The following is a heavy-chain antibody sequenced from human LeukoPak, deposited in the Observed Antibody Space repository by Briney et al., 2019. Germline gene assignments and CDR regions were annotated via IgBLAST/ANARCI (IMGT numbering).Heavy chain of an antibody. D-gene: IGHD6-19*01. CDR3: ARDPGGWAYYFDY. CDR1: GFTFSSYW. Sequence: GGSLRLSCAASGFTFSSYWMSWVRQAPGKGLEWVANIKQDGSEKYYVDSVKGRFTISRDNAKNSLYLQLNSLRAEDTAVYYCARDPGGWAYYFDYWGQGTLVTVSS. V-gene: IGHV3-7*01. CDR2: IKQDGSEK. J-gene: IGHJ4*02.